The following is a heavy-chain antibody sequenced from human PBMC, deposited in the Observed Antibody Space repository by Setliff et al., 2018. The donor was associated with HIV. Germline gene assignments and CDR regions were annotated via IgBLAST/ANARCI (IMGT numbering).Heavy chain of an antibody. V-gene: IGHV4-59*01. CDR2: IYYSGST. CDR3: ARDLLGYCSSTSCHSHYMDV. CDR1: GGSISSYY. D-gene: IGHD2-2*01. J-gene: IGHJ6*03. Sequence: SETLSLTCTVSGGSISSYYWSCIRQPPGKRREWIGYIYYSGSTNYNPSLKSRVTISVDTSKNQFSLKLSSVTAADTAVYYCARDLLGYCSSTSCHSHYMDVWGKGTTVTVSS.